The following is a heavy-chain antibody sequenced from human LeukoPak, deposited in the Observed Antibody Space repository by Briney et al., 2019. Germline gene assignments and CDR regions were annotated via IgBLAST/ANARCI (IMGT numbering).Heavy chain of an antibody. CDR1: GYTFSSYD. J-gene: IGHJ4*02. Sequence: ASVKVSCKASGYTFSSYDINWVRQATGQGLEWMGWMNPNSGNTGYAQKFQARVTITRDMSTSTAYMELSSLRSEDTAVYYCAALGDGGNQGGYWGQGTLVTVSS. V-gene: IGHV1-8*01. D-gene: IGHD4-23*01. CDR2: MNPNSGNT. CDR3: AALGDGGNQGGY.